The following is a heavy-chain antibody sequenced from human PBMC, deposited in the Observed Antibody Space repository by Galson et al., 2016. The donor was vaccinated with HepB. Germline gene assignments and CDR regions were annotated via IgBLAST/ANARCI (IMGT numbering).Heavy chain of an antibody. V-gene: IGHV3-74*01. D-gene: IGHD3-10*01. J-gene: IGHJ4*02. CDR3: TIDYYGSLDH. Sequence: SLRLSCAASGFTFTNYDIHWVRQAPGTGLVWVSRINIDGNSITYADSVKGRFAISRDNAKNTVHLQMNSLRAEDTAVYCCTIDYYGSLDHWGQGTLVTVSS. CDR2: INIDGNSI. CDR1: GFTFTNYD.